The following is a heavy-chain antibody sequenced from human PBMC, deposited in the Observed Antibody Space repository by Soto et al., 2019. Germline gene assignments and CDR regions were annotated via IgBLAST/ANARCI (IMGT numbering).Heavy chain of an antibody. J-gene: IGHJ4*02. Sequence: VESLKISCKGSGYIFSNYWICCFLQMPGKGLEWMGIIYPGDSDTRYSPSFQGQVIISVDQSISTAYLQWSSLQASDTAMYYCARQDYNYAYFDFWGQGTLVNVSS. CDR2: IYPGDSDT. V-gene: IGHV5-51*01. CDR3: ARQDYNYAYFDF. CDR1: GYIFSNYW. D-gene: IGHD5-18*01.